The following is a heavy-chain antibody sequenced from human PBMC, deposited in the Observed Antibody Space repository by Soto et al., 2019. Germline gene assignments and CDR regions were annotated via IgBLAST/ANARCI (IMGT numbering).Heavy chain of an antibody. J-gene: IGHJ5*02. D-gene: IGHD5-12*01. V-gene: IGHV3-30*18. CDR2: ISYDGSNK. CDR3: PKSATITGWLDP. CDR1: GFTFSSYG. Sequence: GGSLRLSCAASGFTFSSYGMHWVRQAPGKGLEWVAVISYDGSNKYYADSVKGRFTISRDNSKNTLYLQMNSLRAEDTAVYYCPKSATITGWLDPSGQGTIVTVSS.